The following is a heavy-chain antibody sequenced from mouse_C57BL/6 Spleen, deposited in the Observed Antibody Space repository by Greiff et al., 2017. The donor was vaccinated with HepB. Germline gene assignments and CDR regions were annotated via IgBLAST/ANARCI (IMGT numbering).Heavy chain of an antibody. CDR1: GYSFTSYY. CDR3: ATPYYYGSSSWFAY. J-gene: IGHJ3*01. D-gene: IGHD1-1*01. Sequence: VQLQQSGPELVKPGASVKISCKASGYSFTSYYIHWVKQRPGQGLEWIGWIYPGSGNTKYNEKFKGKATLTADTSSSTAYMQLSSLTSEDSAVYYCATPYYYGSSSWFAYWGQGTLVTVSA. CDR2: IYPGSGNT. V-gene: IGHV1-66*01.